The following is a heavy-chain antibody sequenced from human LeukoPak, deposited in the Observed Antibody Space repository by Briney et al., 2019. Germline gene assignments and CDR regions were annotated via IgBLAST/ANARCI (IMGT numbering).Heavy chain of an antibody. CDR1: GFTFSSYA. V-gene: IGHV3-23*01. CDR2: ISDSGGST. D-gene: IGHD3-10*01. J-gene: IGHJ5*02. Sequence: PGGSLRLSCAASGFTFSSYAVTWVRQAPGKGLEWVSSISDSGGSTYYADSVKGPFTISRDNSKNTLYLQTNSLRAEDTAVYYCAKSGSGTHRLNWFDPWGQGTLVTVSS. CDR3: AKSGSGTHRLNWFDP.